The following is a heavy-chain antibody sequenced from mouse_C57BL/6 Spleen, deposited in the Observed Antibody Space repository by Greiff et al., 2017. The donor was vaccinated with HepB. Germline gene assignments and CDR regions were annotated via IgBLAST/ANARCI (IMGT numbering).Heavy chain of an antibody. J-gene: IGHJ2*01. Sequence: QVHVKQPGAELVKPGASVKLSCKASGYTFTSYWMHWVKQRPGRGLEWIGRIDPNSGGTKYNEKFKSKATLTVDKPSSTAYMQLSSLTSEDSAVYYCARERTAQALFDYWGQGTTLTVSS. D-gene: IGHD3-2*02. CDR2: IDPNSGGT. CDR1: GYTFTSYW. CDR3: ARERTAQALFDY. V-gene: IGHV1-72*01.